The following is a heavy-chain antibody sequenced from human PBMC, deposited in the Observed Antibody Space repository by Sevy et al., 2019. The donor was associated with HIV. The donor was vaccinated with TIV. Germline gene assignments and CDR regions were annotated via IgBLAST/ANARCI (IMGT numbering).Heavy chain of an antibody. CDR3: TRGTRGVVQS. J-gene: IGHJ5*02. V-gene: IGHV3-74*01. Sequence: GGSLRLSCAASGFTLSADWMHWVRQTPGKGLVCVSRINIDGAAPHYADSVKGRFIISRDNGKNSLYLQMNSLRVEDTGLYYCTRGTRGVVQSWGQGTLVTVSS. CDR1: GFTLSADW. D-gene: IGHD3-10*01. CDR2: INIDGAAP.